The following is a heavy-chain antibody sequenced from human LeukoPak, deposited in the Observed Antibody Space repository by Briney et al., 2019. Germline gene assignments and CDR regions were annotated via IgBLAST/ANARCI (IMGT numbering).Heavy chain of an antibody. Sequence: SGGSLRLSCAASGFTFSSYGIHWVRQAPGKGLEWVLALSGSGGSTYYADSVKGRFTISRDNSKNTLYPQMNSLRAEDTAVYYCAIQLVMTTVTDGGYWGQGTLVTVSS. CDR2: LSGSGGST. V-gene: IGHV3-23*01. J-gene: IGHJ4*02. CDR1: GFTFSSYG. CDR3: AIQLVMTTVTDGGY. D-gene: IGHD4-17*01.